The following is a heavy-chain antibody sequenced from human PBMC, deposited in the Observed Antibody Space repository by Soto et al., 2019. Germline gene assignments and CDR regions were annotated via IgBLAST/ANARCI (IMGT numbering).Heavy chain of an antibody. CDR3: ARGYCISTSCSYGWFDP. V-gene: IGHV4-30-2*01. Sequence: QLQLQESGSGLVKPSQTLSLTCAVSGGSISSGGYSWSWIRQPPGKGLEWIGYIYHSGSTYYNPSLKSRVTISVDRSKNQFSLKLSSVTAADTAVYYCARGYCISTSCSYGWFDPWGQGTLVTVSS. CDR2: IYHSGST. D-gene: IGHD2-2*01. CDR1: GGSISSGGYS. J-gene: IGHJ5*02.